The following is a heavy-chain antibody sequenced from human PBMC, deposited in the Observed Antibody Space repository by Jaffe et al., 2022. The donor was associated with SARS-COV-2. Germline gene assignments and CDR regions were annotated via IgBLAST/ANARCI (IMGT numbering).Heavy chain of an antibody. CDR1: GYTFTGYY. J-gene: IGHJ6*02. CDR2: INPNSGGT. CDR3: ARGGRYSSGWYPPTIGYGMDV. D-gene: IGHD6-19*01. Sequence: QVQLVQSGAEVKKPGASVKVSCKASGYTFTGYYMHWVRQAPGQGLEWMGRINPNSGGTNYAQKFQGRVTMTRDTSISTAYMELSRLRSDDTAVYYCARGGRYSSGWYPPTIGYGMDVWGQGTTVTVSS. V-gene: IGHV1-2*06.